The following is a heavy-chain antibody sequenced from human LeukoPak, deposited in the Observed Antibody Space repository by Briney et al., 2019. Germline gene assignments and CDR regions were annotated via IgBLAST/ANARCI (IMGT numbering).Heavy chain of an antibody. J-gene: IGHJ4*02. V-gene: IGHV1-69*05. Sequence: ASVKVSCKASGGTFSSYAISWVRQAPGQGLEWMGRIIPIFGTANYAQKFQGRVTITTDESTSTAYMELSSLRSDDTAVYYCAGPHYYDSSGYFDWGQGTLVTVSS. CDR2: IIPIFGTA. D-gene: IGHD3-22*01. CDR1: GGTFSSYA. CDR3: AGPHYYDSSGYFD.